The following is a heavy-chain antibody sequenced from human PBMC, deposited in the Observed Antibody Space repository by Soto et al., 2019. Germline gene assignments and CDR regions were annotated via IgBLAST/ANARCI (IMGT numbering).Heavy chain of an antibody. CDR2: INPNSGGT. V-gene: IGHV1-2*04. CDR1: GYTFTGYY. J-gene: IGHJ6*02. D-gene: IGHD2-2*01. CDR3: ARAVVPGAMGYYYYGMDV. Sequence: ASVKVSCKASGYTFTGYYMHWVRQAPGQGLEWMGWINPNSGGTNYAQKFQGWVTMTRDTSISTAYMELSRLRSDDTAVYYCARAVVPGAMGYYYYGMDVWGQGTTVTVSS.